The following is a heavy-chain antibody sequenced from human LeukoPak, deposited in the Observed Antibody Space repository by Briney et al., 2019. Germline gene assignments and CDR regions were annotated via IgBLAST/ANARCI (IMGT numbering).Heavy chain of an antibody. CDR2: ISSSSSYI. CDR3: AKDGSIAVLNWFDP. D-gene: IGHD6-6*01. Sequence: PGGSLRLSCAASGFTFSTYNMNWVRQAPGKGLEWVSSISSSSSYIYYADSVKGRFTISRDNSKNTLYLQMNSLRAEDTAVYYCAKDGSIAVLNWFDPWGQGTLVAVSS. J-gene: IGHJ5*02. CDR1: GFTFSTYN. V-gene: IGHV3-21*04.